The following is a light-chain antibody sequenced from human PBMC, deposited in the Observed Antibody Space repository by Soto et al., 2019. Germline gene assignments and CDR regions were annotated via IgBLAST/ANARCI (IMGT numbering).Light chain of an antibody. CDR3: QQYKSSST. V-gene: IGKV1-5*03. CDR2: KAS. Sequence: DIQMTQSPCTRSASAGGAGTITFRASESISIWLAWYQQKPGKAPNLLINKASSLQSEVPSRFSGSGSGTEFTLTITSLQPDDFGVYYCQQYKSSSTFGQGTKVDI. CDR1: ESISIW. J-gene: IGKJ1*01.